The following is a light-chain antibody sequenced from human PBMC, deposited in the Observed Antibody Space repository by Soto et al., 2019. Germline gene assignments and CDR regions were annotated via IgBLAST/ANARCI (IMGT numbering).Light chain of an antibody. V-gene: IGKV2-30*01. CDR1: QSLLYNDGNTY. CDR2: RVS. Sequence: DVVMTQSPLSLPVTLGQPASISCRSSQSLLYNDGNTYLSWFQQRPGQSPRRLIYRVSNRDSGVPDRFRGSGSGSDFTLKIGRVEAEDVGVYYCMQGTYWPLTFGGGTKLEIK. CDR3: MQGTYWPLT. J-gene: IGKJ4*01.